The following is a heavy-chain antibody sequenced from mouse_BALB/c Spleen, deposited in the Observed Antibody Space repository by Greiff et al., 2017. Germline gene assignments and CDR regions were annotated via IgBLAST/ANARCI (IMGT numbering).Heavy chain of an antibody. J-gene: IGHJ3*01. Sequence: VKLMESGPGLVAPSQSLSITCTVSGFSLTSYGVHGVRQPPGKGLEWLGVIWAGGSTNYNSALMSRLSISKDNSKSQVFLKMNSLQTDDTAMYYCAREGNWDVAYWGQGTLVTVSA. CDR3: AREGNWDVAY. CDR2: IWAGGST. CDR1: GFSLTSYG. V-gene: IGHV2-9*02. D-gene: IGHD4-1*01.